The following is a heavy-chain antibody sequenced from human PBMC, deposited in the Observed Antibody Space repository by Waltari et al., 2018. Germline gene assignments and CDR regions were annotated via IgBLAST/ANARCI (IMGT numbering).Heavy chain of an antibody. J-gene: IGHJ6*03. CDR3: ARDGGYDILTGWYMDV. CDR2: IYTSGST. D-gene: IGHD3-9*01. CDR1: GGSISSSY. Sequence: QVQLQESGPGLVKPSATLSLTCTVSGGSISSSYWSWIRQPAGKGLEWIGRIYTSGSTNYNPSLKSRVTMSVDTSKNQFSLKLSSVTAADTAVYYCARDGGYDILTGWYMDVWGKGTTVTVSS. V-gene: IGHV4-4*07.